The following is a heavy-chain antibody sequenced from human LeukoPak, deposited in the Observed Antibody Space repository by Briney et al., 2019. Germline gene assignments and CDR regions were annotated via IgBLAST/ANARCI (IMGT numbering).Heavy chain of an antibody. D-gene: IGHD1-1*01. Sequence: GGSLRLSRAASGFTFSSYTMNWVRQAPGKGLEWVSFISTSSSYMYYADSVKGRFTISRDNAKNSLYLQMDSLRAEDTAVYYCERSTWSTDAFDIWGHGTMVTVSS. CDR1: GFTFSSYT. J-gene: IGHJ3*02. CDR2: ISTSSSYM. V-gene: IGHV3-21*01. CDR3: ERSTWSTDAFDI.